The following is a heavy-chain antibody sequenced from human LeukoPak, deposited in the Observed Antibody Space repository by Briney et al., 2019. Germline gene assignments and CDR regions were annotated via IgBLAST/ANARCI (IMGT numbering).Heavy chain of an antibody. CDR1: GGSISSYY. J-gene: IGHJ4*02. V-gene: IGHV4-59*12. Sequence: SETLSLTCTVSGGSISSYYWSWIRQPPGKGLEWIGYIYYSGSTNYNPSLKSRVTISVDKSKNQFSLKLSSVTAADTAVYYCARGPTELIQLGYFDYWGQGTLVTVSS. D-gene: IGHD5-18*01. CDR3: ARGPTELIQLGYFDY. CDR2: IYYSGST.